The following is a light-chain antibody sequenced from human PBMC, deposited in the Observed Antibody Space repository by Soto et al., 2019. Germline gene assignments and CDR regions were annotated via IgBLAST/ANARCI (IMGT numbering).Light chain of an antibody. CDR2: DAS. CDR1: QSVSSY. CDR3: QQRSNWIT. J-gene: IGKJ5*01. V-gene: IGKV3-11*01. Sequence: EIVLTQSPATLSLSPGERATLSCRASQSVSSYLAWYQQKPGQAPRLLIYDASNRATGIPARFSGSGSGKVFTLTISSLEPEYFAVYYCQQRSNWITFGQGTRLEIK.